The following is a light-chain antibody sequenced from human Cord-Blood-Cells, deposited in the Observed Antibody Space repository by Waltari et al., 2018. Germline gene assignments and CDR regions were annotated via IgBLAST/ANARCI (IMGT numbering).Light chain of an antibody. Sequence: QSALTQPASVSGSPGQSIPIYCTGTRSIVGGYNYVSWYQQHPGKAPKLMIYDVSNLPSGVSNRFSGSKSGNTASLTISRLQAEHEANYYCSSYTSSSSYVCGTGTKVTVL. CDR2: DVS. CDR1: RSIVGGYNY. V-gene: IGLV2-14*01. CDR3: SSYTSSSSYV. J-gene: IGLJ1*01.